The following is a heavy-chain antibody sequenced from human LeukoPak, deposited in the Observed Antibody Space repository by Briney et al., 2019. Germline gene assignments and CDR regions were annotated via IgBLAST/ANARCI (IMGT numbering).Heavy chain of an antibody. V-gene: IGHV3-7*01. J-gene: IGHJ6*03. Sequence: PGGSLRLSCAASGFTFSSYWMSWVRQAPGKGLEWVANIKQDGSEKYYVDSVKGRFTISRDNAKNSLYLQMNSLRAEDTAVYYCARGRVGATSDYYMDVWGKGTTVTVSS. CDR3: ARGRVGATSDYYMDV. D-gene: IGHD1-26*01. CDR2: IKQDGSEK. CDR1: GFTFSSYW.